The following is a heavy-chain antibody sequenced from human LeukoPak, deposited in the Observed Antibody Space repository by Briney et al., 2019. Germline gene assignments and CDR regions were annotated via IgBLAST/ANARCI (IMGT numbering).Heavy chain of an antibody. CDR1: GYTFTAYY. CDR2: INPNSGGT. J-gene: IGHJ4*02. Sequence: GASVKVSCKASGYTFTAYYMHWVRQAPGQGLEWMGWINPNSGGTNYAQKFQGRVTMTRDTSISTAYMDLSRLGSDDTAVYYCAREIGWRTPGSNSWYTFDYWGQGTLVSVSS. D-gene: IGHD6-13*01. CDR3: AREIGWRTPGSNSWYTFDY. V-gene: IGHV1-2*02.